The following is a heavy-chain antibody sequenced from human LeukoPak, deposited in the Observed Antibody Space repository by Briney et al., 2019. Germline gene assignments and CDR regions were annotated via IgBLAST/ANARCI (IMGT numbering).Heavy chain of an antibody. CDR1: GGTFSSYA. CDR3: ARDGKITIFGVVINNWFDP. D-gene: IGHD3-3*01. Sequence: GASVKVSCKASGGTFSSYAISWARQAPGQGLEWMGGIIPIFGTANYAQKFQGRVTITADESTSTAYMELSSLRSEDTAVYYCARDGKITIFGVVINNWFDPWGQGTLVTVSS. J-gene: IGHJ5*02. CDR2: IIPIFGTA. V-gene: IGHV1-69*13.